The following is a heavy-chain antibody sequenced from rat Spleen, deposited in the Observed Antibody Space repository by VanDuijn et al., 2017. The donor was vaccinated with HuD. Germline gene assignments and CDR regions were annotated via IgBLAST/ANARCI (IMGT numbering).Heavy chain of an antibody. V-gene: IGHV3-1*01. Sequence: EVQLQESGPGLVKPSQSLSLTCSVTDYSITSNFWGWIRKFPGNKMEWMGYISYSGSTSYNPSLKSRISITRDTSKNQFFLQLNSVTTEDTATYYCARWYLLLSFDYWGQGVMVTVSS. J-gene: IGHJ2*01. CDR3: ARWYLLLSFDY. CDR1: DYSITSNF. D-gene: IGHD1-12*02. CDR2: ISYSGST.